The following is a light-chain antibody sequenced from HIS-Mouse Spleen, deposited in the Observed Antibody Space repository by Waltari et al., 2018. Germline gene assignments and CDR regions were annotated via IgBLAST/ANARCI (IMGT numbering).Light chain of an antibody. CDR2: DVS. Sequence: QSALTQPASVSGSPGQSITISCTGTSSDVGGYHYVSWYQQHPGKAPKRMIYDVSNRPSGVSNRFSGSKSGNTASLTISGLQAEDEADYYCSSYTSSSTEVFGGGTKLTVL. CDR3: SSYTSSSTEV. V-gene: IGLV2-14*03. CDR1: SSDVGGYHY. J-gene: IGLJ2*01.